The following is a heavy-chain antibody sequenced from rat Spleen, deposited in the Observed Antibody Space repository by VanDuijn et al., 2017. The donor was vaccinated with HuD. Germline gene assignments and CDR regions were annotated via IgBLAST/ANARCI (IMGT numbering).Heavy chain of an antibody. Sequence: EVQLVESDGGLVQPGRSLKVSCAASGFTFSDYYMAWVRQAPTKGLEWVATISFDGSSTYYRDSVKGRFTISRDNANSTLYLQMDSLRSEDTATYYCARHRSYGYNPFDYWGQGVMVTVSS. CDR1: GFTFSDYY. CDR2: ISFDGSST. V-gene: IGHV5-29*01. D-gene: IGHD1-9*01. J-gene: IGHJ2*01. CDR3: ARHRSYGYNPFDY.